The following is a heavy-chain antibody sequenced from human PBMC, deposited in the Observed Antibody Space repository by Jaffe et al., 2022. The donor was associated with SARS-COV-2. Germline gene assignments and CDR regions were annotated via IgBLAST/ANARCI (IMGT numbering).Heavy chain of an antibody. CDR1: GFTFSSYS. J-gene: IGHJ5*02. V-gene: IGHV3-21*01. CDR2: ISSSSSYI. Sequence: EVQLVESGGGLVKPGGSLRLSCAASGFTFSSYSMNWVRQAPGKGLEWVSSISSSSSYIYYADSVKGRFTISRDNAKNSLYLQMNSLRAEDTAVYYCARTDRGADLSLNWFDPWGQGTLVTVSS. CDR3: ARTDRGADLSLNWFDP.